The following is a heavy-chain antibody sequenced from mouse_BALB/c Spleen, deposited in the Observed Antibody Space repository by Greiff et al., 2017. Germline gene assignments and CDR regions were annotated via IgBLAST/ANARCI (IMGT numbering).Heavy chain of an antibody. CDR2: IYPGDGDT. V-gene: IGHV1-80*01. J-gene: IGHJ1*01. CDR1: GYAFSSYW. CDR3: ARGDGYDQRYWYFDV. Sequence: QVQLQQSGAELVRPGSSVKISCKASGYAFSSYWMNWVKQRPGQGLEWIGQIYPGDGDTNYNGKFKGKATLTADKSSSTAYMQLSSLTSEDSAVYFCARGDGYDQRYWYFDVWGAGTTVTVSS. D-gene: IGHD2-2*01.